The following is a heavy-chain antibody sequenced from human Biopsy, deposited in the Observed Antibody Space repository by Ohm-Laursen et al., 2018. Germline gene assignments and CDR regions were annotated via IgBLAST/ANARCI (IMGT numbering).Heavy chain of an antibody. V-gene: IGHV3-30*18. CDR2: VSSDGKNK. J-gene: IGHJ4*02. CDR1: GFRFPSYG. D-gene: IGHD1-26*01. CDR3: AKGLYSGSYYYDS. Sequence: SLRLSCAASGFRFPSYGMHWVRQAPGRGLEWVAAVSSDGKNKHYADSVQGRFTISRDNSKNTVDLQMNSLRAEDTAVYYCAKGLYSGSYYYDSWGQGTLVTVSS.